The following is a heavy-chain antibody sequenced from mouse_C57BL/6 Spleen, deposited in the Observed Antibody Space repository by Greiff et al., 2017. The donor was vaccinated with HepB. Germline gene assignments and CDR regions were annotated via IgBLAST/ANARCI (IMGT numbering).Heavy chain of an antibody. D-gene: IGHD1-1*01. CDR3: ARAYYGSSTGYFDY. CDR2: IDPSDSET. J-gene: IGHJ2*01. CDR1: GYTFTSYW. Sequence: QLQQPGAELVRPGSSVKLSCKASGYTFTSYWMHWVKQRPIQGLEWIGNIDPSDSETHYNQKFKDKATLTVDKSSSTAYMQLSSLTSEDSAVYYCARAYYGSSTGYFDYWGQGTTLTVSS. V-gene: IGHV1-52*01.